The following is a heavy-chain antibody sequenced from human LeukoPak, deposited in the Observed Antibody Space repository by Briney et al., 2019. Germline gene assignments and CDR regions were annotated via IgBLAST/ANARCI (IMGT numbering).Heavy chain of an antibody. Sequence: GGSLRFSCAASGFNVSIYWMHWVRQAPGKGLVWVSRINSDGSRRMYADSVKGRFTISRDNAKNTLYLQMNSLRAEDTATYFCTRGGYCGADNCYSGGDYFDPWGQGTLVTVSS. V-gene: IGHV3-74*03. CDR2: INSDGSRR. D-gene: IGHD2-15*01. J-gene: IGHJ5*02. CDR3: TRGGYCGADNCYSGGDYFDP. CDR1: GFNVSIYW.